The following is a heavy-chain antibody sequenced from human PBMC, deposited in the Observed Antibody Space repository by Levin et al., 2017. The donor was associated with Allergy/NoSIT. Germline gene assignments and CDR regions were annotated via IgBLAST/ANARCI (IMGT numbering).Heavy chain of an antibody. CDR1: GYSFTSYW. CDR3: ARISPLVPEGVSGYVWGSYRSKKGDSSGWFFDAFDI. J-gene: IGHJ3*02. V-gene: IGHV5-51*01. D-gene: IGHD3-16*02. CDR2: IYPGDSDT. Sequence: GESLKISCKGSGYSFTSYWIGWVRQMPGKGLEWMGIIYPGDSDTRYSPSFQGQVTISADQSLSTAYLQWSSLKASDTAMYYCARISPLVPEGVSGYVWGSYRSKKGDSSGWFFDAFDIWGQGTMVTVSS.